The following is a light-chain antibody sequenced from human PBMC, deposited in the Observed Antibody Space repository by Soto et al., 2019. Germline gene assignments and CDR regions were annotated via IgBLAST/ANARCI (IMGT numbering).Light chain of an antibody. Sequence: EIVMTQSPATLSVSPGEGATLSCKASQNVYNNLAWYQQRPGQPTRLLIYDASTRATGISATFSGSGYGTEVTLTISSQQSEDFAVYFCQQCRNWPLTFGGGTKVEIK. J-gene: IGKJ4*01. V-gene: IGKV3-15*01. CDR1: QNVYNN. CDR3: QQCRNWPLT. CDR2: DAS.